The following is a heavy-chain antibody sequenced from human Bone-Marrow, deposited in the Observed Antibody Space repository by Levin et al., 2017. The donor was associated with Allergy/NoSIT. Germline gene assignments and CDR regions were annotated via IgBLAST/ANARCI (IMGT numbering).Heavy chain of an antibody. D-gene: IGHD1-26*01. CDR2: INPLNGGI. CDR1: GYSFTDFY. CDR3: ARSLVRATCDF. Sequence: ASVKVSCKASGYSFTDFYIHWVRQAPGLGLEWMGLINPLNGGIKYAPKFQGRVTMTRDTPMTTAYMELTNLRSDDTAVCYCARSLVRATCDFWGQGTLVTVSS. J-gene: IGHJ4*01. V-gene: IGHV1-2*02.